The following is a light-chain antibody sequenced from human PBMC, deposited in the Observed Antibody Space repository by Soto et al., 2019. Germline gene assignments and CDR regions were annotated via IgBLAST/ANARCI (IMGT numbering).Light chain of an antibody. CDR2: GAS. CDR3: QQCGSSRRT. CDR1: RSVTSDC. J-gene: IGKJ1*01. Sequence: EIVLTQSPGTLSVSPGERATLSCRASRSVTSDCLAWYRQRPGQAPRLLVYGASTSATGTPDRISGSGSGTDFTLTISRLKPEDFAVYYCQQCGSSRRTFGQGTRVEIK. V-gene: IGKV3-20*01.